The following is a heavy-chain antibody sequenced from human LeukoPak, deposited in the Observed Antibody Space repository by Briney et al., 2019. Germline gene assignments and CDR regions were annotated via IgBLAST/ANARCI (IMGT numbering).Heavy chain of an antibody. CDR3: ARAGDLIIVAMGAFDI. J-gene: IGHJ3*02. V-gene: IGHV4-30-2*01. CDR1: GGSISSGGHS. CDR2: IYYSGPT. Sequence: SETLSLTCAVSGGSISSGGHSWSWIRQPPGKGLDWIGYIYYSGPTHYNPSLKSRVTISVDRSKNQLSLRLRSVTAADTAVYYCARAGDLIIVAMGAFDIWGQGTMVTVSS. D-gene: IGHD5-12*01.